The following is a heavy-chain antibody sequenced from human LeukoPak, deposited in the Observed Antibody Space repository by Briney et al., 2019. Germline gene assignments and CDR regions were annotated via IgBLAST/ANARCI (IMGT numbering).Heavy chain of an antibody. V-gene: IGHV1-2*02. CDR1: GYTFTGYY. J-gene: IGHJ4*02. CDR2: INANSGGT. CDR3: ARGKYQPLYGDY. D-gene: IGHD2-2*02. Sequence: GAAVKVSCKASGYTFTGYYIHWVRQAPGQGLEWMGWINANSGGTDYAQKLQGRVTMTRDTSIRTAYMELSRLRSDDTAVYYCARGKYQPLYGDYWGQGTLVTVSS.